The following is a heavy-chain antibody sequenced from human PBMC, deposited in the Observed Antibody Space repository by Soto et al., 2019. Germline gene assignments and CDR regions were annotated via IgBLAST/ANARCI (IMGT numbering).Heavy chain of an antibody. J-gene: IGHJ4*02. CDR1: DDSISAYS. CDR3: AREGNLGRWLQPLDF. V-gene: IGHV4-59*01. CDR2: IHYNGNT. Sequence: SETLSLTCTVSDDSISAYSWSWVRQPPGKGLEWIGNIHYNGNTKYNPSLKSRVTMSVDTSKNQFSLKLISVTAADTAKYFCAREGNLGRWLQPLDFWGQGTLVTVSS. D-gene: IGHD5-12*01.